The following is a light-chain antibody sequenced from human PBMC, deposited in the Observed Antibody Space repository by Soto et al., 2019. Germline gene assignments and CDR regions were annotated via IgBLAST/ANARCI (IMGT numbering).Light chain of an antibody. V-gene: IGLV3-21*02. CDR2: DDT. Sequence: SYELTQPPSVSVAPGQTARITCGGNNIGGKRVHWYQQRPGQAPVVVVHDDTDRPSGIPERFSGSTSGNTATLTISRVEAGDEADYYCQVWDSTSDLPVFGTGTKVTVL. CDR1: NIGGKR. CDR3: QVWDSTSDLPV. J-gene: IGLJ1*01.